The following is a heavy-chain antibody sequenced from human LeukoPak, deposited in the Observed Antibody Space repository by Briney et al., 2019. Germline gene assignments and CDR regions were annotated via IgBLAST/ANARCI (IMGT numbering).Heavy chain of an antibody. Sequence: PGGSLRLSCVASGFTFSSYWMHWVRQDPRKGLVWVSRINGDGRNINYADSVRGRFTISRDNAKNTLYLQMNSLRAEDTALYYCAKDISSSSALDAFDIWGQGTMVTVSS. D-gene: IGHD6-13*01. CDR1: GFTFSSYW. V-gene: IGHV3-74*01. CDR2: INGDGRNI. J-gene: IGHJ3*02. CDR3: AKDISSSSALDAFDI.